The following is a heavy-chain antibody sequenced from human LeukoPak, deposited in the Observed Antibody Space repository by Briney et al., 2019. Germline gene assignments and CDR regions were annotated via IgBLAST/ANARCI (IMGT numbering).Heavy chain of an antibody. CDR3: ARAMPSPFYFDY. CDR1: GFTFSSYA. J-gene: IGHJ4*02. Sequence: PGGSLRLSCAASGFTFSSYAMHWVRQAPGKGLEWVAVISYDGSNKYYADSVKGRFTISRDNSKNTLYLQMNSLRAEDTAVYYCARAMPSPFYFDYWGQGTLVTVSS. D-gene: IGHD2-2*01. CDR2: ISYDGSNK. V-gene: IGHV3-30*14.